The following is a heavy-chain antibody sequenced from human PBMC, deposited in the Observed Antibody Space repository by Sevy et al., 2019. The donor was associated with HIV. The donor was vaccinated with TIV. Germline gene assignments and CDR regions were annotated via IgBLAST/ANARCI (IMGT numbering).Heavy chain of an antibody. J-gene: IGHJ5*02. V-gene: IGHV4-34*01. CDR1: DGSFSGYY. D-gene: IGHD2-2*01. Sequence: SDTLSLTCAVHDGSFSGYYWNWIRQLPGKGLEWIGEINESGITYYNPSLKSRVTISVDTSKKQFSLKLNSVTAAGTAVYFCARSPPVVVVPGAPSWFDPWGQGTLVTVSS. CDR3: ARSPPVVVVPGAPSWFDP. CDR2: INESGIT.